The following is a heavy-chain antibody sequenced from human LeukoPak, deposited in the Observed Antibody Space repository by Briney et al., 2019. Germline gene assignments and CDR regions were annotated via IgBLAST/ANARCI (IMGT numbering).Heavy chain of an antibody. D-gene: IGHD2-15*01. Sequence: GGSLRLSCVASGFTFSSNGMHWVRQAPGKGLEWVTFIQYDGSKKYYADSVKGRFTISRDNSKSTLYLQMNSLRAEDTAVYYCARRAGAYSHPYDYWGQGTLVTVSS. J-gene: IGHJ4*02. CDR2: IQYDGSKK. CDR3: ARRAGAYSHPYDY. V-gene: IGHV3-30*02. CDR1: GFTFSSNG.